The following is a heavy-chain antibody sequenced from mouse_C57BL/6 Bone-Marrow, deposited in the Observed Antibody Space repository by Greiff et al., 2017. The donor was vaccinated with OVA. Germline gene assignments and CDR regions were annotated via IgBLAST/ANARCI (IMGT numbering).Heavy chain of an antibody. Sequence: EVQLMESGGDLVKPGGSLKLSCAASGFTFSSYGMSWVRQTPDKRLEWVATISSGGSYTYYPDSVKGRFTISRDNAKNTLYLQMSSLKSEDTAMYYCARNYGSSFYWYFDVWGTGTTVTVSS. J-gene: IGHJ1*03. D-gene: IGHD1-1*01. CDR2: ISSGGSYT. V-gene: IGHV5-6*01. CDR1: GFTFSSYG. CDR3: ARNYGSSFYWYFDV.